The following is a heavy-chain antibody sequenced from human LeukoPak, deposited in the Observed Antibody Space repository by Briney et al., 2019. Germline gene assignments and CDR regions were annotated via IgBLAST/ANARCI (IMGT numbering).Heavy chain of an antibody. J-gene: IGHJ5*02. D-gene: IGHD7-27*01. V-gene: IGHV4-59*01. Sequence: SETLSLTCTVSGGSINSYYWSWIRQPPGKGLEWIGYIYYSGSTNYNPSLKSRVTISVDTSKNQFSLKLSSVTAADTAVYYCARDSNWGIWGFDPWGQGTLVTVSS. CDR3: ARDSNWGIWGFDP. CDR1: GGSINSYY. CDR2: IYYSGST.